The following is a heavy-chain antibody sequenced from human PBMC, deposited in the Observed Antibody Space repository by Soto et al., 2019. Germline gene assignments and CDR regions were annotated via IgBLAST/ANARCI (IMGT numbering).Heavy chain of an antibody. CDR1: GFTFSSYG. J-gene: IGHJ4*02. Sequence: GGSLRLSCAASGFTFSSYGMHWVRQAPGKGLEWVAVISYDGSNKYYADSVKGRFTISRDNSKNTLYLQMNSLRSDDTAVYYCARDSGSYYFDYWGQGTLVTVSS. D-gene: IGHD1-26*01. CDR3: ARDSGSYYFDY. V-gene: IGHV3-30*03. CDR2: ISYDGSNK.